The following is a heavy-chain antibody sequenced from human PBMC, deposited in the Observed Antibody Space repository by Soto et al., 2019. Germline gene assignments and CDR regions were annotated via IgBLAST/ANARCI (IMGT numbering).Heavy chain of an antibody. CDR3: ARERSSSAYDAFDI. CDR2: IWYDGSNK. D-gene: IGHD6-6*01. J-gene: IGHJ3*02. Sequence: GGSLRLSCAASGFTFSSYGMHWVRQAPGKGLEWVAVIWYDGSNKYYADSVKGRFTISRDNSKNTLYLQMNSLRAEDTAVYYCARERSSSAYDAFDIWGQGTMVTVSS. V-gene: IGHV3-33*01. CDR1: GFTFSSYG.